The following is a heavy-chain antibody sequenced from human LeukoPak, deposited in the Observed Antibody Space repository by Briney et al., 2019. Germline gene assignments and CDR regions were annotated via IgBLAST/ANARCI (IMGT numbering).Heavy chain of an antibody. D-gene: IGHD3-9*01. CDR2: ITGSTGTT. CDR3: AREGSDNSGYDLDF. CDR1: GFTFGSYA. J-gene: IGHJ4*02. Sequence: GGSLRLSCAASGFTFGSYAMNWVRQAPGKGLEWVSAITGSTGTTYYADSVKGRFTVSRDNSKNTLYLQVNSLRAEDTAVYYCAREGSDNSGYDLDFWGXGTLVTVSS. V-gene: IGHV3-23*01.